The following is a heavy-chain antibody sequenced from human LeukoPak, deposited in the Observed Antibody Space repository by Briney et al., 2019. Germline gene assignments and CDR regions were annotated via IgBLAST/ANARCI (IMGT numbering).Heavy chain of an antibody. CDR2: ISTNSGNT. CDR1: GYTFTGYY. V-gene: IGHV1-18*04. J-gene: IGHJ5*02. CDR3: ARDSGTTGEVKFDP. D-gene: IGHD3-10*01. Sequence: ASVKVSCKASGYTFTGYYMHWVRQAPGQGLEWMGWISTNSGNTSYAQKVQGRVTMTTDTSTNTAYMELRSLRSDDTAVYYCARDSGTTGEVKFDPWGQGTLVTVSS.